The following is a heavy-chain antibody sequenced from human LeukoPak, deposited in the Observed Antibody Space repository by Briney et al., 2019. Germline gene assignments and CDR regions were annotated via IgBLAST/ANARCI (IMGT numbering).Heavy chain of an antibody. V-gene: IGHV3-30*03. CDR1: GFTFSSYG. CDR2: ISYDGSNE. Sequence: GESLRLSCAASGFTFSSYGMHWVRQAPGKGLEWVAVISYDGSNEYYADSVKGRFTISRDNSKNTLYLQMNSLRAEDTAVYYCARAEYFDLWGRGTLVTVSS. CDR3: ARAEYFDL. J-gene: IGHJ2*01.